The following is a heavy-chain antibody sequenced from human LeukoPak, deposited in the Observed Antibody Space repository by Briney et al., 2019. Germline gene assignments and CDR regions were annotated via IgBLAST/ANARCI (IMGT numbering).Heavy chain of an antibody. CDR2: IKQDGSEK. J-gene: IGHJ6*03. Sequence: PGGSLRLSCAASVFTLSSYWITCVRQAPGKGLEWVANIKQDGSEKYYVDSVKGRFTISRDNAKNSLYLQMNSLRAEDTAVYYCARGRSALRGSYYYYSMDVWGKGTTVTVSS. V-gene: IGHV3-7*04. D-gene: IGHD2-15*01. CDR1: VFTLSSYW. CDR3: ARGRSALRGSYYYYSMDV.